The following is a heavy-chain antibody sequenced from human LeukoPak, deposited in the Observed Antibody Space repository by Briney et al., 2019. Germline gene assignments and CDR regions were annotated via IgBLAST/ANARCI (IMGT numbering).Heavy chain of an antibody. J-gene: IGHJ5*02. CDR3: ARATAPAAGVNSPLWLDP. Sequence: GGSLRLSCAASGFTFSSYAMSWVRQAPGKGLEWVSAISGSGGSTAYADSVKGRFTISRDNSKNTLYLQMNSLRAEDTAVYYCARATAPAAGVNSPLWLDPWGQGTLVTVSS. D-gene: IGHD6-13*01. CDR2: ISGSGGST. CDR1: GFTFSSYA. V-gene: IGHV3-23*01.